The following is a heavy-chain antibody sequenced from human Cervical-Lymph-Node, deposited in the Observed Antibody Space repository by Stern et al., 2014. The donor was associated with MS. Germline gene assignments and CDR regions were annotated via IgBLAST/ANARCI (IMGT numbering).Heavy chain of an antibody. J-gene: IGHJ4*02. V-gene: IGHV1-46*01. Sequence: QVQLGQSGAEVKKPGASVKVSCKASGYTFTSYYMHWVRQAPGQGLEWMGIINHSGGSTSYAQKFQGRVTMTRDTSTSTVYMELSSLRSEDTAVYYCARTYYDSSGYQGENYFDYWGQGTLVTVSS. CDR3: ARTYYDSSGYQGENYFDY. D-gene: IGHD3-22*01. CDR2: INHSGGST. CDR1: GYTFTSYY.